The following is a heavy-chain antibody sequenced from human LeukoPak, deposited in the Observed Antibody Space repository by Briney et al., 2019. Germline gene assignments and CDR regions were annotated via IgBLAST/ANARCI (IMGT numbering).Heavy chain of an antibody. J-gene: IGHJ3*02. D-gene: IGHD2-8*01. CDR1: GGPFRGFF. V-gene: IGHV4-34*10. CDR3: AKVVMVYAMVMAFDI. CDR2: ISHSGSS. Sequence: SETLSLTCAVYGGPFRGFFWSWVRQAPGKGLEWIGEISHSGSSNYNPSLKSRITIPVDTSKSQFSLRLTSVTAADTAVYYCAKVVMVYAMVMAFDIWGQGTMVTVSS.